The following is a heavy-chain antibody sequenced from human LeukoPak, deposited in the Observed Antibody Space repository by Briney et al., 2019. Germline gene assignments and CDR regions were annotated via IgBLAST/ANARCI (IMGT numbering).Heavy chain of an antibody. Sequence: SETLSLTCAVSGGSISSSNWWSWVRQPPGKGLEWIGEIYHSGSTNYNPSLKSRVTISVDRSKNQFSLKLSSVTAADTAVYYCARDYYGSGSPGDYWGQGTLVTVSS. J-gene: IGHJ4*02. CDR1: GGSISSSNW. V-gene: IGHV4-4*02. CDR3: ARDYYGSGSPGDY. CDR2: IYHSGST. D-gene: IGHD3-10*01.